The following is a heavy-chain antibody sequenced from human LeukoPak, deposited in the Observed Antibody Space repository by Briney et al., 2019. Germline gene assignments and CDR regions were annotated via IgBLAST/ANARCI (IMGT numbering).Heavy chain of an antibody. CDR2: INPSDGST. CDR3: VIAAFDY. CDR1: GCTFTTYY. V-gene: IGHV1-46*01. D-gene: IGHD2-21*01. Sequence: GASVKVSCKASGCTFTTYYLHWVRQAPGQGLEWMAIINPSDGSTSNAQKFQGRVTVTMDTSTSTVNMELSSLRSEDTAVYYCVIAAFDYWGQGTLVTVSS. J-gene: IGHJ4*02.